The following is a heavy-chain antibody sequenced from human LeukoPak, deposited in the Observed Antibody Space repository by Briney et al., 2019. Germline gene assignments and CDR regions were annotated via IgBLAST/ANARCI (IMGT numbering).Heavy chain of an antibody. CDR2: IIPIFGTA. Sequence: SVKVSCKASGGTLSSYAISWVRQAPGRGLEWMGGIIPIFGTANYAQKFQGRVTITADESTSTAYMELSSLRSEDTAVYYCASPDGRYYYDSSGYSTWGQGTLVTVSS. CDR1: GGTLSSYA. V-gene: IGHV1-69*13. J-gene: IGHJ5*02. CDR3: ASPDGRYYYDSSGYST. D-gene: IGHD3-22*01.